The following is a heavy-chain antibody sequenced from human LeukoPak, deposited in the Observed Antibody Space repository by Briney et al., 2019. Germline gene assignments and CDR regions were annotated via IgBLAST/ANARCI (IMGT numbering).Heavy chain of an antibody. D-gene: IGHD3-22*01. Sequence: WASVKVSCKASGYTFTGYYMHWVRQAPGQGLEWMGWINPNSGGTNYAQKFQGRVTMTRDTSISTAYMELSRLRSDDTAVYYCARDYYDSSGYYPGKAFDIWGQGTMVTVSS. J-gene: IGHJ3*02. CDR1: GYTFTGYY. CDR3: ARDYYDSSGYYPGKAFDI. V-gene: IGHV1-2*02. CDR2: INPNSGGT.